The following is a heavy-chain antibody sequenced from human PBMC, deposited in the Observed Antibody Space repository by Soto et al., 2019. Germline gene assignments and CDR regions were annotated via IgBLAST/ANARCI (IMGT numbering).Heavy chain of an antibody. V-gene: IGHV3-23*01. CDR2: ISGSGGTT. Sequence: EVQLLESGGGLVQPGGSLRLSCAASGFTFSSYAMSWVRQAPGEGLEWVSAISGSGGTTYYADSVKGRFTISRDNSKNTLYLQMNNLRAEDTAVYSCAKLPYGDYGNFDYWGQGTLVTVSS. D-gene: IGHD4-17*01. CDR1: GFTFSSYA. J-gene: IGHJ4*02. CDR3: AKLPYGDYGNFDY.